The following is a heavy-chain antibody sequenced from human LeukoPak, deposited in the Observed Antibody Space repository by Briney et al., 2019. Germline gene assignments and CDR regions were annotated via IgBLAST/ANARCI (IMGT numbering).Heavy chain of an antibody. J-gene: IGHJ2*01. CDR1: GGSISSGSYY. CDR3: ARDGVVTATYWYFDL. V-gene: IGHV4-61*02. CDR2: IYTSGST. D-gene: IGHD2-21*02. Sequence: PSQTLSLTCTVSGGSISSGSYYWSWIRQPAGKGLEWIGRIYTSGSTNYNPSLKSRVTISVDTSKNQFSLKLSSVTAADTAVHYCARDGVVTATYWYFDLWGRGTLVTVSS.